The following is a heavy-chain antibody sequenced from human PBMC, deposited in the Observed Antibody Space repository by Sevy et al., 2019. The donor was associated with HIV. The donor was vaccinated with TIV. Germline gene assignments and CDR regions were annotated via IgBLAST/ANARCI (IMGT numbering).Heavy chain of an antibody. CDR3: ARDGGSGWYRGGYFDT. CDR1: EFTFDDYA. CDR2: ISFNGGTI. V-gene: IGHV3-9*01. J-gene: IGHJ4*02. Sequence: GGSLRLSCVASEFTFDDYAMHWIRQGPGKGLEWVSGISFNGGTIGYGDSVQGRFTISRDNDKNSLYLQMNNLRPEDTALYYCARDGGSGWYRGGYFDTWGQGTLVTVSS. D-gene: IGHD6-19*01.